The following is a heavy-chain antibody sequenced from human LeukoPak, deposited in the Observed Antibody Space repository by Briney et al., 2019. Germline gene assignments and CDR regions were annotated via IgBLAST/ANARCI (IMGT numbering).Heavy chain of an antibody. J-gene: IGHJ4*02. V-gene: IGHV3-23*01. CDR1: GFTFSKYA. CDR3: AKQQLVPNYFDY. CDR2: ISGSGGST. D-gene: IGHD6-13*01. Sequence: GGSLRLSCEASGFTFSKYAMGWVRQAPGKGLEWVSAISGSGGSTYYADSVKGRFTISRDNSKNTLYLQMNSLRAEDTAVYSCAKQQLVPNYFDYWGQGTLVTVSS.